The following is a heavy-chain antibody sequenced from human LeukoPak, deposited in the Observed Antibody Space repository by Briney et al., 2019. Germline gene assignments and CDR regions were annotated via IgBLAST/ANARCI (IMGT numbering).Heavy chain of an antibody. CDR1: GFTFSSYG. J-gene: IGHJ4*02. V-gene: IGHV3-30*18. CDR3: ANLYSDSSGDDY. D-gene: IGHD3-22*01. Sequence: GGSLRLSCAASGFTFSSYGMHWVRQAPGKGLEWVAVISYDGSNKYYADSVKGRFTISRDNSKNTLYLQMNSLRAEDTAVYYCANLYSDSSGDDYWGQGTLVTVSS. CDR2: ISYDGSNK.